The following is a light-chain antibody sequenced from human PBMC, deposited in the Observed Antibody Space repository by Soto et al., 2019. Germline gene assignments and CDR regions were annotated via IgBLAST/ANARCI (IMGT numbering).Light chain of an antibody. CDR2: AAS. V-gene: IGKV1-27*01. Sequence: IQMTQFPSSLSASVGERVTITCRAGQGIANYLAWYQHKPGKVPNLLIYAASTLQSGVPSRFSGGGSGTDFTLTISSLQPEDVATYYCQKYNSAPRTFGQGTKVDIK. CDR1: QGIANY. CDR3: QKYNSAPRT. J-gene: IGKJ1*01.